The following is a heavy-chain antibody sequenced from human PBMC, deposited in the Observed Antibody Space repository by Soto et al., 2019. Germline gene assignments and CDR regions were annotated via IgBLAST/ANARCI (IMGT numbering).Heavy chain of an antibody. Sequence: QVKLVQSGTEVKKPGASLKVSCKASGYSFATSGISCVRQAPGQVLEWMGWISVYNGNTNYDQKLHDRVTMTTDTSTTTAYLELRSLRSDDTAVYYCARAGQYYDSSGYVNWGQGPLVTVSS. J-gene: IGHJ4*02. CDR3: ARAGQYYDSSGYVN. D-gene: IGHD3-22*01. V-gene: IGHV1-18*01. CDR2: ISVYNGNT. CDR1: GYSFATSG.